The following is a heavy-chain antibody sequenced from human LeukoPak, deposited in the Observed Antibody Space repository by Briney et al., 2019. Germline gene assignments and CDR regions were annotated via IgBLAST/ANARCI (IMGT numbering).Heavy chain of an antibody. CDR3: AKDSDSSYYFDY. J-gene: IGHJ4*02. CDR1: GFTFSSSA. Sequence: GGSLRLSCTASGFTFSSSAMHWVRQAQGKGLEWVTIISYDGSNKYYADSVKGRFTISRDNSKNTLYLQMNSLKIEDTAVYYCAKDSDSSYYFDYWGQGTLVTVSS. CDR2: ISYDGSNK. V-gene: IGHV3-30*18. D-gene: IGHD3-22*01.